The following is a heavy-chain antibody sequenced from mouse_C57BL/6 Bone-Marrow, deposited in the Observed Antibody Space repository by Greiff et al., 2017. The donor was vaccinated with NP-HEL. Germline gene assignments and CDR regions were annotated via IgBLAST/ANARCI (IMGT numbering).Heavy chain of an antibody. Sequence: LLQPGESLKLSCESNEYEFPSHDMSWVRKTPEKRLELVAAINSDGGSTYYPDTMERRFIISRDNTKKTLYLQMSSLRSEDTALYYCARRVFITTAGYAMDYWGQGTSVTVSS. CDR2: INSDGGST. CDR1: EYEFPSHD. J-gene: IGHJ4*01. D-gene: IGHD1-1*01. CDR3: ARRVFITTAGYAMDY. V-gene: IGHV5-2*01.